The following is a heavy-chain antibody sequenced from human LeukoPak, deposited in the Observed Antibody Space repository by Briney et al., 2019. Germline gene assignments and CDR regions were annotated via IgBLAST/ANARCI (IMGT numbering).Heavy chain of an antibody. D-gene: IGHD2-21*01. V-gene: IGHV3-53*01. CDR2: IFTSGST. J-gene: IGHJ4*02. CDR1: GFNVSSIY. Sequence: PGGSLRLSCAASGFNVSSIYMSWVRQAPGKGLEWVSVIFTSGSTFYADSVKGRFTISRDISKNTLSLQMNSLRAEDTAMYYCARDPASISAPPGDYWGLGTLVTVSS. CDR3: ARDPASISAPPGDY.